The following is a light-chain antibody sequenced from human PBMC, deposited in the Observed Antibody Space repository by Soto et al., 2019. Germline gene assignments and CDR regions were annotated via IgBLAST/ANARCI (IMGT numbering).Light chain of an antibody. Sequence: IVMTQSTATLSVSPGERATLSCRASQSVSSNLAWYQQKPGQAPRLLIYGASTRATGIPARFSGSGSGTEFTLTISSLQSEDFAVYYCQQYNNWPSWTFGQGTKVDIK. V-gene: IGKV3-15*01. CDR1: QSVSSN. CDR2: GAS. J-gene: IGKJ1*01. CDR3: QQYNNWPSWT.